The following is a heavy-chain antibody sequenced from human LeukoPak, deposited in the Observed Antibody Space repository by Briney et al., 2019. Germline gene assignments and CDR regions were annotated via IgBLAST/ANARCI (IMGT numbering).Heavy chain of an antibody. V-gene: IGHV4-61*01. CDR1: GGSISSSSYY. Sequence: SETLSLTCTVSGGSISSSSYYWSWIRQPPGKGLEWIGYICYSGSTNYNPSLKSRVTISVDTSKNQFSLKLSSVTAADTAVYYCARVDIVVVPAAITTDYYYYYYMDVWGKGTTVTVSS. CDR2: ICYSGST. J-gene: IGHJ6*03. CDR3: ARVDIVVVPAAITTDYYYYYYMDV. D-gene: IGHD2-2*03.